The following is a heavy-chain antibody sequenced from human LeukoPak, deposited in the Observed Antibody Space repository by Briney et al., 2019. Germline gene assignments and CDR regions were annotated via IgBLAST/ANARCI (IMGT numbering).Heavy chain of an antibody. J-gene: IGHJ4*02. D-gene: IGHD1-26*01. V-gene: IGHV3-23*01. CDR2: VTGSGGST. Sequence: GGSLRLSCAASGFTFNNYAMSWVRQAPGKGLEWVSGVTGSGGSTYYVNSVKGRFTISRDNSKNTLYLQMNTLRAEDTAVYYCAKDRGLSGSYFPIDYWGQGTLVTVSS. CDR1: GFTFNNYA. CDR3: AKDRGLSGSYFPIDY.